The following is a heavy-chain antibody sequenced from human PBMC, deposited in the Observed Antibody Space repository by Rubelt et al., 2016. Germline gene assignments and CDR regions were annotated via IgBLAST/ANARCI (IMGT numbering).Heavy chain of an antibody. CDR1: GFTFSSYA. J-gene: IGHJ4*02. Sequence: GSLRLSCAASGFTFSSYAMSWVRQAPGKGLEWVSAISGSGGSTYYADSVKGRFTISRDTSKNTLYLQMNSLRAEDTAVYYCARDLTSGYFDHWGQGTLVTVSS. CDR3: ARDLTSGYFDH. D-gene: IGHD3-10*01. CDR2: ISGSGGST. V-gene: IGHV3-23*01.